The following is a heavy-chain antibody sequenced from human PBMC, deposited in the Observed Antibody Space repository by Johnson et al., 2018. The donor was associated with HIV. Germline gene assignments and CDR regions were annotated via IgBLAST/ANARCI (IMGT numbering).Heavy chain of an antibody. CDR2: ISYDGSNK. CDR1: GFTFDDYG. J-gene: IGHJ3*02. Sequence: QVQLVESGGGVVRPGGSLRLSCAASGFTFDDYGMSWVRQAPGKGLEWVAVISYDGSNKYYADSVKGRFTLSSDNSKNTLYLQMNSLRPEDTALYYCAKSFSTDNFWSGYYQSPDAFDIWGQGTMVTVSS. V-gene: IGHV3-30*18. D-gene: IGHD3-3*01. CDR3: AKSFSTDNFWSGYYQSPDAFDI.